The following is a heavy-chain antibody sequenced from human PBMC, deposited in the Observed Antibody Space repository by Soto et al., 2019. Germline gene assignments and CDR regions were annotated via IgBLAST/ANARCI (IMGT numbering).Heavy chain of an antibody. CDR3: AKDKEALGGYDVLDY. D-gene: IGHD5-12*01. V-gene: IGHV3-30*18. CDR1: GFTFSSYG. CDR2: ISYDGSNK. Sequence: GGSLRLSCAASGFTFSSYGMHWVRQAPGKGLEWVAVISYDGSNKYYADSVKGRFTISRDNSKNTLYLQMNSLRAEDTAVYYCAKDKEALGGYDVLDYWGQGTLVTVSS. J-gene: IGHJ4*02.